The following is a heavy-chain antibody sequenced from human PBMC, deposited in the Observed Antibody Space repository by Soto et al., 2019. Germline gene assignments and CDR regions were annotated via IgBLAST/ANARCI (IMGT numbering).Heavy chain of an antibody. D-gene: IGHD6-19*01. J-gene: IGHJ4*02. CDR2: INHSGST. V-gene: IGHV4-34*01. Sequence: PSETLSLTCAVHGGSFSGYYWSWIRQPPGKGLEWIGEINHSGSTNYNPSLKSRVTISVDTSKNQFSLKLSSVTAADTAVYYCARVGSLAVAGTTEPDVAFESLYYFDYWGQGTLVTVSS. CDR3: ARVGSLAVAGTTEPDVAFESLYYFDY. CDR1: GGSFSGYY.